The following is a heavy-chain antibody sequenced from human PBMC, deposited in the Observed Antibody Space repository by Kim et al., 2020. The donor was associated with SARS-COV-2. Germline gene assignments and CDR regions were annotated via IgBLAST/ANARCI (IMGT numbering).Heavy chain of an antibody. V-gene: IGHV3-33*01. D-gene: IGHD4-4*01. CDR1: GFTFSSYG. CDR2: IWYDGSNK. Sequence: GGSLRLSCAASGFTFSSYGMHWVRQAPGKGLEWVAVIWYDGSNKYYADSVKGRFTISRDNSKNTLYLQMNSLRAEDTAVYYCARELRNYSNYVCDYWGQGTLVTVSS. CDR3: ARELRNYSNYVCDY. J-gene: IGHJ4*02.